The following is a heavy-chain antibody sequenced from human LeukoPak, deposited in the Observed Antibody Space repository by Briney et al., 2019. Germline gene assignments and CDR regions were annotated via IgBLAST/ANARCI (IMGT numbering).Heavy chain of an antibody. D-gene: IGHD6-13*01. CDR1: AYTFTNYG. CDR3: ARGGIRAAGLPHLDY. CDR2: ISAYNGNT. V-gene: IGHV1-18*01. Sequence: GASVKVSCKASAYTFTNYGISWVRQAPGQGLEWMGWISAYNGNTNYAQKLQGRVTMTTDTSTSTAYMELRSLRSDDTAVYYCARGGIRAAGLPHLDYWGQGTLVTVSS. J-gene: IGHJ4*02.